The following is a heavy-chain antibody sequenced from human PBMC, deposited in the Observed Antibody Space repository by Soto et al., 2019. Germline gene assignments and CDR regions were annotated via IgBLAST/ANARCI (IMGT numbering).Heavy chain of an antibody. CDR3: ASSVAGPYNWFDP. CDR1: GGTFSSYA. V-gene: IGHV1-69*06. CDR2: IIPIFGTA. D-gene: IGHD6-19*01. J-gene: IGHJ5*02. Sequence: ASVKVSCKASGGTFSSYAISWVRQAPGQGLEWMGGIIPIFGTANYAQKFQGRVTITADKSTSTAYMELSSLRSEDTAVYYCASSVAGPYNWFDPWGQGTLVTVSS.